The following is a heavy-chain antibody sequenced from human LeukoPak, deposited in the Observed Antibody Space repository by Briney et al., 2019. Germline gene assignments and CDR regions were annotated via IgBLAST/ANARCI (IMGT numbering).Heavy chain of an antibody. J-gene: IGHJ4*02. CDR2: INPNSGDT. CDR3: ASVIAGVTTDY. D-gene: IGHD1-26*01. V-gene: IGHV1-2*02. Sequence: ASVKVSCKASGYTFTDYYMHWVRQAPGQGLEWMGWINPNSGDTNFAQKFQGRVTMTRDTSISTAYMELSRLRSDDTAVYYCASVIAGVTTDYWGQGTLVTVSS. CDR1: GYTFTDYY.